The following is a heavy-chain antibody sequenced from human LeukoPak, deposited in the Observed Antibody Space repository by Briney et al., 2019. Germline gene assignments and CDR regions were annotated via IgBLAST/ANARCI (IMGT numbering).Heavy chain of an antibody. CDR2: INKDESEK. D-gene: IGHD2-8*02. CDR3: ATYTQHFGAPGGADY. Sequence: PGGSLRLSCAVSRFTFRDYWMRWVRQAPGKGLEWVAAINKDESEKRYVDSVKGRFTISRDNARNSVYLQMTSLGAEDTAVYYCATYTQHFGAPGGADYWGLGTLVTVSS. V-gene: IGHV3-7*01. CDR1: RFTFRDYW. J-gene: IGHJ4*02.